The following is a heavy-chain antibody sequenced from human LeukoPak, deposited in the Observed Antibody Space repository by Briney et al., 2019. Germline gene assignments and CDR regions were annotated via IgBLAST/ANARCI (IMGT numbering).Heavy chain of an antibody. Sequence: PSETLSLTCTVSGDSFSSHYWTWIRQPPGKGLEWIGYISYIGSTNYSPPLKSRVTISIDTSKNQFSLKLSSVTAADTAVYYCARDLVTVTKGFDIWGQGTMVSVSS. J-gene: IGHJ3*02. CDR3: ARDLVTVTKGFDI. CDR2: ISYIGST. CDR1: GDSFSSHY. D-gene: IGHD4-17*01. V-gene: IGHV4-59*11.